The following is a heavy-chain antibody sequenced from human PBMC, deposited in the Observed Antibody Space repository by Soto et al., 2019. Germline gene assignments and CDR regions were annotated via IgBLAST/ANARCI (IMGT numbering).Heavy chain of an antibody. CDR1: GGSFSGYY. Sequence: QVQLQQWGAGLLKPSETLSLTCAVYGGSFSGYYWSWIRQPPGKGLEWIGEINHSGSTNYNPSLKSRVTMSVDTSKNQFSLKLGSVTAADTAVYYCARRREYCSGGSCYFGFDPWGQGPLVTVSS. J-gene: IGHJ5*02. D-gene: IGHD2-15*01. CDR2: INHSGST. CDR3: ARRREYCSGGSCYFGFDP. V-gene: IGHV4-34*01.